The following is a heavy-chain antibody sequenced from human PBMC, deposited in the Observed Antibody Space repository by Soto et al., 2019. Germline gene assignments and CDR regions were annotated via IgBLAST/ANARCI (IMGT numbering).Heavy chain of an antibody. Sequence: SVKVSCKASGGTFSSYAISWVRQAPGQGLEWMGGIIPIFGTANYAQKFQGRVTITADESTSTAYMELSSLRSEDTAVYYCAILEMATDQGARDAFDIWGQGTMVTVSS. CDR2: IIPIFGTA. J-gene: IGHJ3*02. D-gene: IGHD5-12*01. CDR3: AILEMATDQGARDAFDI. CDR1: GGTFSSYA. V-gene: IGHV1-69*13.